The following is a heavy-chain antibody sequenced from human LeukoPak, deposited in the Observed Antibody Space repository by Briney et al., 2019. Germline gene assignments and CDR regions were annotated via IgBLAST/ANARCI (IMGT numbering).Heavy chain of an antibody. Sequence: PGGSLRLSCTASGFKFDDYDMSWVRQVPGKGLEWVSCITGNGDKTGYADSVRGRFAISRDNTKKSLYLQMSSLRAEDTALYYCARDPFSSSSTGCYFEDWFDPWGPGTLVTVSS. CDR3: ARDPFSSSSTGCYFEDWFDP. D-gene: IGHD2-2*01. J-gene: IGHJ5*02. CDR2: ITGNGDKT. V-gene: IGHV3-20*04. CDR1: GFKFDDYD.